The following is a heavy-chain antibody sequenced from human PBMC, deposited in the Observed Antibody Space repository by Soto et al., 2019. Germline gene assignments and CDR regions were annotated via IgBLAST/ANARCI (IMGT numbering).Heavy chain of an antibody. CDR3: AKDRNYPRDQFHY. D-gene: IGHD1-7*01. CDR1: GFTFSTYA. CDR2: ISANGQGI. J-gene: IGHJ4*02. Sequence: SGGSLRLSCAASGFTFSTYALSWVRQAPGKGLEWVSAISANGQGIYYADSVRGRFTISRDNSKNTIFLHMDSLRAEDTAVYYCAKDRNYPRDQFHYWGQGTLVTGSS. V-gene: IGHV3-23*01.